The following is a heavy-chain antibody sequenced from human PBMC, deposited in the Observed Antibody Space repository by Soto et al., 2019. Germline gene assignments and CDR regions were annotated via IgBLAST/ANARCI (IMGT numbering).Heavy chain of an antibody. CDR2: IYHSGST. Sequence: PSETLSLTCAVSSGSISSSNWWSWVRQPPGKGLEWIGEIYHSGSTNYNPSLKSQDTISVDKSKNQFSLKLSSVTAADTAVYYCARVRTILYYMDVWGKGTTVTVSS. V-gene: IGHV4-4*02. CDR1: SGSISSSNW. D-gene: IGHD3-3*01. CDR3: ARVRTILYYMDV. J-gene: IGHJ6*03.